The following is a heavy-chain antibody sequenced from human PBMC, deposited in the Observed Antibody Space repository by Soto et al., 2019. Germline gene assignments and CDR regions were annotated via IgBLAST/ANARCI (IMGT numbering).Heavy chain of an antibody. V-gene: IGHV1-18*01. D-gene: IGHD2-8*01. Sequence: GASVKVSCKASGYTFTSYGISWVRQAPGQGLEWMGWISAYNGNTNYAQKLQGRVTMTTDTSTSTAYMELRSLRSDDTAVYYCARTCGLVLVVDYYFDYWGQGTLVTVSS. CDR3: ARTCGLVLVVDYYFDY. J-gene: IGHJ4*02. CDR2: ISAYNGNT. CDR1: GYTFTSYG.